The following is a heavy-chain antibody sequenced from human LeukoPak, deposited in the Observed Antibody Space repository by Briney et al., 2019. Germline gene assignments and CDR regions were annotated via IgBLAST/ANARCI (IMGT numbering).Heavy chain of an antibody. CDR1: GFTFSSYG. J-gene: IGHJ4*02. CDR2: IRYDGSNK. D-gene: IGHD3-3*01. CDR3: ARGTYYDFWSGLDVGDY. V-gene: IGHV3-30*02. Sequence: QTGGSLRLSCAASGFTFSSYGMHWVRQAPGKGLEWVAFIRYDGSNKYYADSVKGRFTISRDNSKNTLYLQMNSLRAEDTAVYYCARGTYYDFWSGLDVGDYWGQGTLVTVSS.